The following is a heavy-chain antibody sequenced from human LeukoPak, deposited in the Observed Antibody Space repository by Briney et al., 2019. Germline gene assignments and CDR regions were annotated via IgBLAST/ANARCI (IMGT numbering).Heavy chain of an antibody. CDR2: IDTDGSST. J-gene: IGHJ4*02. CDR1: GFTFSSYW. CDR3: TRGYVGIDY. D-gene: IGHD5-12*01. V-gene: IGHV3-74*01. Sequence: GGSLRLSCAASGFTFSSYWMHWVRQAPGKGLVWVSRIDTDGSSTIYADSVKGRFTIPRDNAKNTLYLQMNSLRAEDTAAYYCTRGYVGIDYWGQGTLVTVSS.